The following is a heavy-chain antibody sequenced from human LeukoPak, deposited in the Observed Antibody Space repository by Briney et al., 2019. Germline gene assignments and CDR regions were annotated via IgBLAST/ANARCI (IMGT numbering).Heavy chain of an antibody. D-gene: IGHD3-10*02. CDR1: GFTFSSHA. V-gene: IGHV3-23*01. CDR2: ISGSGSNT. J-gene: IGHJ6*04. CDR3: AELGITMIGGV. Sequence: PGGSLRLSCAASGFTFSSHAMSWVRQAPGKGLEWVSAISGSGSNTYYADSVKGRFTISRDNAKNSLYLQMNSLRAEDTAVYYCAELGITMIGGVWGKGTTVTISS.